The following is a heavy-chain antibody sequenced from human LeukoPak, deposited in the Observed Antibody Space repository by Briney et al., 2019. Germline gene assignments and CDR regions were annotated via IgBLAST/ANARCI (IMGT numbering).Heavy chain of an antibody. CDR1: GGSFSGYY. D-gene: IGHD3-16*01. CDR3: ARGRGYYYYYMDV. CDR2: INHSGST. Sequence: SETLSLTCAVYGGSFSGYYWSWIRQPPGKGLEWIGEINHSGSTNYNPSLKSRVTILVDTSKNQFSLKLSSVTAADTAVYYCARGRGYYYYYMDVWGKGTTVTVSS. V-gene: IGHV4-34*01. J-gene: IGHJ6*03.